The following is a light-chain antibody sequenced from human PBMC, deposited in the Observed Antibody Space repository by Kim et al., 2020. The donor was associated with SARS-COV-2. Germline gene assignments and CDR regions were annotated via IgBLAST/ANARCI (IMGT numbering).Light chain of an antibody. J-gene: IGKJ5*01. V-gene: IGKV3-20*01. Sequence: LSPGERATRACRASQSINNDLVGYQQKPGQAPRLLIYDAFTRATGIPDRFSGSGSGTDFTLTISRLEPEDSAVYYCQQFASSPITFGQGTRLEIK. CDR3: QQFASSPIT. CDR2: DAF. CDR1: QSINND.